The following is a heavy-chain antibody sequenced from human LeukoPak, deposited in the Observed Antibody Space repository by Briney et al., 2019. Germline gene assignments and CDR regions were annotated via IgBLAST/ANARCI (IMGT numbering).Heavy chain of an antibody. V-gene: IGHV4-59*01. CDR2: IYYSGST. D-gene: IGHD3-22*01. Sequence: SETLSLTCTVSGGSISSYYWSWIRQPPGKGQEWIGYIYYSGSTNYNPSLKSRVTISVDTSKNQFSLKLSSVTAADTAVYYCARDVSGYYLYWGQGTLVTVSS. CDR1: GGSISSYY. CDR3: ARDVSGYYLY. J-gene: IGHJ4*02.